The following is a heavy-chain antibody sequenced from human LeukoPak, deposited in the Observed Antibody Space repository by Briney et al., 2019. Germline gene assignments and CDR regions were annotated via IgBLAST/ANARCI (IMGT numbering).Heavy chain of an antibody. V-gene: IGHV4-4*09. CDR3: ARTTVTTGFFDY. Sequence: SETLSLTCTVSGGSISSYYWSWIRQPPGKGLEWIGYIYTSGSTNYNPSLKSRVTISVDTSKNQFSLKLSSVTAADTAVYYCARTTVTTGFFDYWGQGTLVTVSS. D-gene: IGHD4-11*01. CDR2: IYTSGST. J-gene: IGHJ4*02. CDR1: GGSISSYY.